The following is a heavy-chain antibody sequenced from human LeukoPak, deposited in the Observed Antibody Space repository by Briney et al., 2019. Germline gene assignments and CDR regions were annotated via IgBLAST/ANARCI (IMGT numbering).Heavy chain of an antibody. CDR3: ARGWPYFDY. J-gene: IGHJ4*02. CDR1: GFTFSSYS. V-gene: IGHV3-21*01. D-gene: IGHD2-15*01. CDR2: ISSSSSYI. Sequence: GGSLRLSCAASGFTFSSYSMNWVRQAPGKGLEWVSSISSSSSYIYYADSVKGRFTISRDNAKNSLYLLMNSLRAEDTAVYYCARGWPYFDYWGQGTLVTVSS.